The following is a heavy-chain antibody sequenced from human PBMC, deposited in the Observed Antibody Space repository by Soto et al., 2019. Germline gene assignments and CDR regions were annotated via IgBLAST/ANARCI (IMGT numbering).Heavy chain of an antibody. D-gene: IGHD4-17*01. J-gene: IGHJ3*02. CDR1: GFTFSNAW. V-gene: IGHV3-72*01. CDR2: SKNRANTYTT. CDR3: GRAGSSGDYAIDI. Sequence: GGSLRLSCAASGFTFSNAWMSWVRQAPGKGLEWVGHSKNRANTYTTEYAASVKGRFTISRDDSKNSLYLQMNSLKTDDTAVYYCGRAGSSGDYAIDIWGQGTMVTVSS.